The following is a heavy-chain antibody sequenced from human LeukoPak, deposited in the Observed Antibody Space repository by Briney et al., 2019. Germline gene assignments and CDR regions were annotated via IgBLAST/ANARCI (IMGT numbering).Heavy chain of an antibody. J-gene: IGHJ4*02. CDR1: GFTLSSYA. Sequence: GRSLRLSCAASGFTLSSYAMHWVRQAPGKGLEWVAVISYDGSNKYYADSVKGRFTISRDNSMNTLYLQMNSLRAEDTVGHYCARDDFDYWGQGTLVTVSS. CDR3: ARDDFDY. V-gene: IGHV3-30*04. CDR2: ISYDGSNK.